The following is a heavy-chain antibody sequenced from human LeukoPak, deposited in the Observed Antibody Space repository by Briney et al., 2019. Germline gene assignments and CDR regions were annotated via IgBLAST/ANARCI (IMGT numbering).Heavy chain of an antibody. CDR3: ARYSSSSGGPSYYLDY. J-gene: IGHJ4*02. CDR1: GFTLRNYW. D-gene: IGHD6-6*01. V-gene: IGHV3-74*01. CDR2: ISGDGSGT. Sequence: GGSLRLSCAASGFTLRNYWMHWVRQVPGRGLVWVSRISGDGSGTNYVDSVKGRFTISRDNAKNTVYLQINNLRAQDTAVYFCARYSSSSGGPSYYLDYWGQGTLVTVSS.